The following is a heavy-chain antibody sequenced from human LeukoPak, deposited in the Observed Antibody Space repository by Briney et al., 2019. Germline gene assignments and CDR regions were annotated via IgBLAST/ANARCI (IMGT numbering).Heavy chain of an antibody. CDR1: GNYW. V-gene: IGHV3-74*01. D-gene: IGHD2-2*01. Sequence: GGSLRLSCAASGNYWMHWVRQAPGKGLVWVSHINSDGSWTSYADSVKGRFTTSKDSAKNTVYLQMNNLRAEDTAVYYCVSFYETYWGRGTLVTVSS. J-gene: IGHJ4*02. CDR3: VSFYETY. CDR2: INSDGSWT.